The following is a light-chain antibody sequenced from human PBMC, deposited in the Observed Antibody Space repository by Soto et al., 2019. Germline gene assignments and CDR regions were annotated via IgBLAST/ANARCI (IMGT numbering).Light chain of an antibody. V-gene: IGKV3-15*01. Sequence: EIVMTQSPATLSASPGERATLSCRASQSVGNKYLAWYQQKPGQAPRLLIYGASTRPTGIPARFSGSGSGTEFTLTISSLQSEDFALYYCQQYDGWPLTFGQGTRLEIK. J-gene: IGKJ5*01. CDR2: GAS. CDR1: QSVGNKY. CDR3: QQYDGWPLT.